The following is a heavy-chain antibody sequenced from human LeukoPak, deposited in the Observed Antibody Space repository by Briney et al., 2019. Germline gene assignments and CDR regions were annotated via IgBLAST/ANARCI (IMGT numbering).Heavy chain of an antibody. V-gene: IGHV4-34*01. CDR3: ARHLGIAVAGAHDY. D-gene: IGHD6-19*01. CDR2: INHSGST. Sequence: SETLSLTCAVYGGSFSGYYWSWIRQPPGKGLEWIGEINHSGSTNYNPSLKSRVTISVDTSKNQFSLKLSSVTAADTAVYYCARHLGIAVAGAHDYWGQGTLVTVSS. J-gene: IGHJ4*02. CDR1: GGSFSGYY.